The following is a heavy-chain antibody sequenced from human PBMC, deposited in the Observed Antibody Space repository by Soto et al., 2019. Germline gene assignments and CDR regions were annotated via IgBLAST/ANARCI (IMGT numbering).Heavy chain of an antibody. CDR2: ISGSGSAI. CDR3: SKVFYYYDSSGYYYFDY. V-gene: IGHV3-23*01. CDR1: GFTFSSYA. D-gene: IGHD3-22*01. J-gene: IGHJ4*02. Sequence: PGGWLRLSCAASGFTFSSYAVSWVRQAPGKGPEWISSISGSGSAIYYADSVKGRFTISRDNSKNTLYLKMSSLRAEDTAVYYCSKVFYYYDSSGYYYFDYCDRGPLVTASS.